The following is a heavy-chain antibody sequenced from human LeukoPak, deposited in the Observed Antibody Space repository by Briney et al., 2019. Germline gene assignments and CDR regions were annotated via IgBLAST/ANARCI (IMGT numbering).Heavy chain of an antibody. CDR2: INPSGDST. J-gene: IGHJ3*02. CDR3: ARAMGIHGSGRAFDI. CDR1: GYIFSNYY. V-gene: IGHV1-46*01. D-gene: IGHD3-10*01. Sequence: ASVKVSCKASGYIFSNYYMHWVRQAPGQGLDWMGIINPSGDSTTYAQRFQGRVTMTRDTSTNTVYMELSSLRSDDTAVYYCARAMGIHGSGRAFDIWGQGTMVTVSS.